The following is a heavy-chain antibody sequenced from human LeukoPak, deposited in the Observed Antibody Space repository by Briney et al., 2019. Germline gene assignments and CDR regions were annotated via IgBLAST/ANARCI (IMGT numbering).Heavy chain of an antibody. CDR3: ARERITIFGVVIMDDY. CDR1: GYTFTGYY. CDR2: INPNSGGT. J-gene: IGHJ4*02. Sequence: GASVKVPCKASGYTFTGYYMHWVRQAPRQGLEWMGWINPNSGGTNYAQKFQGRVTMTRDTSISTAYMELSRLRSDDTAVYYCARERITIFGVVIMDDYWGQGTLVTVSS. V-gene: IGHV1-2*02. D-gene: IGHD3-3*01.